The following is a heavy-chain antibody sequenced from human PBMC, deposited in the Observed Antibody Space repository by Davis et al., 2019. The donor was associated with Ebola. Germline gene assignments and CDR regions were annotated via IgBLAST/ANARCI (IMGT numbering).Heavy chain of an antibody. CDR3: ARDPMGYYYGMDV. Sequence: PGGSLRLSCAASGFTFSNNWMHWVRQAPGKGLVWVSRINTDGTTTSYADSVKGRFTISRDNAKNTLYLQMNSLRAEDTAVYYCARDPMGYYYGMDVWGQGTTVTVSS. CDR2: INTDGTTT. CDR1: GFTFSNNW. V-gene: IGHV3-74*01. J-gene: IGHJ6*02.